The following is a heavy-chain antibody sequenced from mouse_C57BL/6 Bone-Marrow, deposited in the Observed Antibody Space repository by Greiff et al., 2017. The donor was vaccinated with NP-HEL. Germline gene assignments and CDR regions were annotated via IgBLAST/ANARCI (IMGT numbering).Heavy chain of an antibody. CDR1: GFTFTSYW. CDR3: AVGAWFSY. J-gene: IGHJ3*01. V-gene: IGHV1-69*01. CDR2: IDPSDSYT. Sequence: VQLQQPGAELVMPGASVKLSCKASGFTFTSYWMPWVKQRPGQGLEWLGEIDPSDSYTNYNQKFKGKSTLTVDKSSSTAYMQLSRLTSEDSAVYCGAVGAWFSYWGQVALVTVAA.